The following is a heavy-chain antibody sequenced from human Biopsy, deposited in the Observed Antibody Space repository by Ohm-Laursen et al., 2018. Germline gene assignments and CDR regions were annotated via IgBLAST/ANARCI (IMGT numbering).Heavy chain of an antibody. D-gene: IGHD3-9*01. Sequence: GTLSLTCAVSASSVSHDYFWTWIRQPPGKGLEWIGSIYHGSGTSYNPSVETRIAITLDKAKNEFSLRIDYATAADTAVYYCASRSLFFRYFASWGQGTPVTVSS. CDR3: ASRSLFFRYFAS. J-gene: IGHJ4*02. CDR1: ASSVSHDYF. CDR2: IYHGSGT. V-gene: IGHV4-38-2*01.